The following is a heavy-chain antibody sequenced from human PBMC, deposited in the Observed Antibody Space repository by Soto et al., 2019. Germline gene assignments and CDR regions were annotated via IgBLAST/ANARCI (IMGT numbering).Heavy chain of an antibody. CDR2: ISAYNGNT. CDR3: ARDLGYGSGSYKRRGYYYGMAV. D-gene: IGHD3-10*01. V-gene: IGHV1-18*01. CDR1: GYTFTSYG. J-gene: IGHJ6*02. Sequence: ASVKVSCKASGYTFTSYGISWVRQAPGQGLEWMGWISAYNGNTNYAQKLQGRVTMTTDTSTSTAYMELRSLRSDDTAVYYCARDLGYGSGSYKRRGYYYGMAVWGQGTTVTVSS.